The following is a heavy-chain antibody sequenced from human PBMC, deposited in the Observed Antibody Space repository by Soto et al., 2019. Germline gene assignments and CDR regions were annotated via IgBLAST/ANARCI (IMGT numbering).Heavy chain of an antibody. V-gene: IGHV1-2*02. CDR3: ARDRGVRDV. D-gene: IGHD2-8*01. Sequence: QVQLVQSGAEVKKPGASVKVSCKASGYTFTSYYMHWVRQAPGQGLEWMGWINPDSGVTYYPHKFQDRVTMTRDTSISTAYMELSRLTSDDTALYYCARDRGVRDVWGQGTTVIVSS. CDR1: GYTFTSYY. CDR2: INPDSGVT. J-gene: IGHJ6*02.